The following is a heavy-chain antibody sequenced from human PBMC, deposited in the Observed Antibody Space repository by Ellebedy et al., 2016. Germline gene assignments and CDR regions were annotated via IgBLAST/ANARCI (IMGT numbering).Heavy chain of an antibody. J-gene: IGHJ2*01. CDR1: GFTFSSYG. CDR2: IWYDGSNK. CDR3: ARGRGYWYFDL. Sequence: GESLKISCAASGFTFSSYGMHWVRQAPGKGLEWVAVIWYDGSNKYYADSVKGRFTISRDNSKNTLYLQMNSLRAEDTAVYYCARGRGYWYFDLWGRGTLVTVSS. V-gene: IGHV3-33*08.